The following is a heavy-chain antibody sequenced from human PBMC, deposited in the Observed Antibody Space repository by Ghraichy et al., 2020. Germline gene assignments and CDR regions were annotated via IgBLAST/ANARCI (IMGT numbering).Heavy chain of an antibody. CDR1: GYTFTSYD. CDR3: ARGRCSSTSCLFDI. J-gene: IGHJ3*02. D-gene: IGHD2-2*01. CDR2: MNPNSGNT. V-gene: IGHV1-8*01. Sequence: ASVKVSCKASGYTFTSYDINWVRQATGQGLEWMGWMNPNSGNTGYAQKFQGRVTMTRNTSISTAYMELSSLRSEDTAVYYCARGRCSSTSCLFDIWGQGTMVTVSS.